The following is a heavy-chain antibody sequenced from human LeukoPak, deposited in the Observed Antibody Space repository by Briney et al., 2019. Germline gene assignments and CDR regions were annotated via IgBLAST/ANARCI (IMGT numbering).Heavy chain of an antibody. D-gene: IGHD4-17*01. CDR2: INPKDGAT. CDR3: ARPTHRLTVTTAIDY. CDR1: GYTFTGFY. V-gene: IGHV1-2*02. J-gene: IGHJ4*02. Sequence: GASVKVSCKPSGYTFTGFYLHWVRQARGQGLQWMGWINPKDGATKYSQSFRGRVTMNRDTSIDTAYMELSSLTSDDTAIYYCARPTHRLTVTTAIDYWGQGTLVTVSS.